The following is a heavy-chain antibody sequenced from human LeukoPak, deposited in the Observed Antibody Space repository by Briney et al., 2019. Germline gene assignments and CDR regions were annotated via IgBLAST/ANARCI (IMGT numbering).Heavy chain of an antibody. CDR2: ISGTGVRT. CDR3: AKEYSHDFWPNGAFDI. V-gene: IGHV3-23*01. D-gene: IGHD3/OR15-3a*01. CDR1: GFTFNNYA. J-gene: IGHJ3*02. Sequence: PGGSLRLSCAASGFTFNNYAMSWVRQAPGKGLEWVSGISGTGVRTYSADSVKGRFTISRDNSKNTLYLQMNSLRAEDTAVYYCAKEYSHDFWPNGAFDIWGQGTMVTVSS.